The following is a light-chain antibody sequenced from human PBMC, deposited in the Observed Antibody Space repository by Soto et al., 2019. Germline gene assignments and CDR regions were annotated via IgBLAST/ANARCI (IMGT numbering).Light chain of an antibody. CDR1: QSLSSS. CDR3: QQSYSTPLT. J-gene: IGKJ4*01. Sequence: EIVLTQSPTTLSLSPGDRATLSCRASQSLSSSLAWYRHQPGQAPRLLIYDASSRATGIPGRFSGSGSGTDFTLTISSLQPEDFATYYCQQSYSTPLTFGGGTKVDIK. V-gene: IGKV3-11*01. CDR2: DAS.